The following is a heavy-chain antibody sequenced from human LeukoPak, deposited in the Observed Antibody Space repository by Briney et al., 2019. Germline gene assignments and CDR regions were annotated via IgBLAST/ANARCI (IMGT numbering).Heavy chain of an antibody. V-gene: IGHV4-59*12. CDR1: GGSISSYY. CDR3: ARGLYYDILTGYSGYFDP. Sequence: SETLSLTCTVSGGSISSYYWSWIRQPPGKGLEWIGYIYYSGSTNYNPSLKSRVTISVDTSKNQFSLKLSSVTAADTAVYYCARGLYYDILTGYSGYFDPWGQGTLVTVSS. CDR2: IYYSGST. D-gene: IGHD3-9*01. J-gene: IGHJ5*02.